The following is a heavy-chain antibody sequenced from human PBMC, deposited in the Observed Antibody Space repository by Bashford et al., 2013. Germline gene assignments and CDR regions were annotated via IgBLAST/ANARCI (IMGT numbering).Heavy chain of an antibody. Sequence: SVKVSCKASGGTFSSYAISWVRQAPGQGLEWMGGIIPIFGTANYAQKFQGRVTITADESTSTAYMELSSLRSEDTAVYYCARHGSCSGGSCYYYYGMDVWGQGTTVTVSS. D-gene: IGHD2-15*01. CDR3: ARHGSCSGGSCYYYYGMDV. V-gene: IGHV1-69*13. CDR2: IIPIFGTA. J-gene: IGHJ6*02. CDR1: GGTFSSYA.